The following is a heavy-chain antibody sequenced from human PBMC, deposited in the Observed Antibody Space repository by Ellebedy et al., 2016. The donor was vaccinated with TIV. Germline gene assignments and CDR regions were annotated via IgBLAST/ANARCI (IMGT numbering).Heavy chain of an antibody. Sequence: GESLKISCAASGFTFSSYAMSWVRQAPGKGLEWVSGLYGSGRGIFYSDSVKGRFTISRDNPKNTLYLQMNSLRAEDTGIYYCVKDQIAGDGRWVFDLWGQGTMVTVSS. CDR2: LYGSGRGI. V-gene: IGHV3-23*01. J-gene: IGHJ3*01. CDR1: GFTFSSYA. D-gene: IGHD5-24*01. CDR3: VKDQIAGDGRWVFDL.